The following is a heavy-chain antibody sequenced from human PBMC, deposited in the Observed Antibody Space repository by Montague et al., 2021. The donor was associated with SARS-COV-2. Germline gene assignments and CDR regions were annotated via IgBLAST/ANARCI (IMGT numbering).Heavy chain of an antibody. D-gene: IGHD3-10*01. J-gene: IGHJ6*03. CDR1: GTSFSGYY. Sequence: SETLSLTCAVHGTSFSGYYWIGEINHGGSTKYSPSLKSRLTISADTSKHQFSLKLTSVAAADTAVYYCARLRDGVVPSPILGVGPYYSYYYMDVWGRGTTVTVSS. CDR2: INHGGST. V-gene: IGHV4-34*01. CDR3: ARLRDGVVPSPILGVGPYYSYYYMDV.